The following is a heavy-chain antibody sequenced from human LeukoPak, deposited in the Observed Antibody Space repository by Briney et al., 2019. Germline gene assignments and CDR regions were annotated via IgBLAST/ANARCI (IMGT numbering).Heavy chain of an antibody. CDR3: ARSKSDSSSWPYYFDY. V-gene: IGHV4-30-2*01. D-gene: IGHD6-13*01. J-gene: IGHJ4*02. CDR1: GGSISSGGYY. Sequence: SETLSLTCTVSGGSISSGGYYWSWIRQPPGKGLEWIGYIYHSGSTYYNPSLKSRVTISVDRSKNQFSLKLSSVTAADTAVYYCARSKSDSSSWPYYFDYWGQGTLVTVSS. CDR2: IYHSGST.